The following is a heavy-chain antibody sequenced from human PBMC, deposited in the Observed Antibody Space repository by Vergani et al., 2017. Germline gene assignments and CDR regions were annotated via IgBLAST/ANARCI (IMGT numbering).Heavy chain of an antibody. Sequence: QVQLVQSGAEVKKPGASVKVSCKVSGYTLTELSMHWVRQAPGKGLEWMGGFDPEDGETIYAQKFQGRVTMTEDTSTDTAYMELSSLRSEDTAVYYCATYDLAYYDSSGYPSGGFDPWGQGTLVTVSS. CDR2: FDPEDGET. CDR1: GYTLTELS. J-gene: IGHJ5*02. CDR3: ATYDLAYYDSSGYPSGGFDP. D-gene: IGHD3-22*01. V-gene: IGHV1-24*01.